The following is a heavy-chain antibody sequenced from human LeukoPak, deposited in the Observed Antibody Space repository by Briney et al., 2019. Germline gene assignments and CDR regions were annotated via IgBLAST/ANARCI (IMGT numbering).Heavy chain of an antibody. D-gene: IGHD4-17*01. CDR2: IIPIFGTA. Sequence: GASVKVSCKASGGTFSSYAISWVRQAPGQGLEWMGGIIPIFGTANYAQKFQGRVTITADESTSTAYMELSSLRSEDTAVYYCARFLPNDYGDYALDYWGQGTLVTVSS. V-gene: IGHV1-69*13. CDR1: GGTFSSYA. J-gene: IGHJ4*02. CDR3: ARFLPNDYGDYALDY.